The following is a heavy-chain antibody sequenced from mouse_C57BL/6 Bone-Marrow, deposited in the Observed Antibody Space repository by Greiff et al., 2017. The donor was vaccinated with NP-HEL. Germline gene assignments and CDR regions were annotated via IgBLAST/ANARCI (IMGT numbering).Heavy chain of an antibody. Sequence: QVQLQQSGAELVRPGSSVKLSCKASGYTFTSYWMHWVKQRPIQGLEWIGNIDPSDSETHYNQKFKDKATLTVDKSSSTAYMQLSSLTSEDSAVYYCARYYDVPYWYFDVWGTGTTVTVSS. CDR2: IDPSDSET. J-gene: IGHJ1*03. CDR3: ARYYDVPYWYFDV. CDR1: GYTFTSYW. V-gene: IGHV1-52*01. D-gene: IGHD2-4*01.